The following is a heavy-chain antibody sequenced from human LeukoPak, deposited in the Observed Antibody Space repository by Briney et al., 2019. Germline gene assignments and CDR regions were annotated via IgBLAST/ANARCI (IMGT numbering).Heavy chain of an antibody. Sequence: PGGSLRLSCAAPGFTFSSYSMYWVRQAPGKGLEWVSYISSSSSTIYYADSVKGRFTISRDNAKNSLYLQMNSLRDEDTAVYYCARDRYDSSGYRYDYWGQGTLVTVSS. J-gene: IGHJ4*02. D-gene: IGHD3-22*01. CDR1: GFTFSSYS. V-gene: IGHV3-48*02. CDR2: ISSSSSTI. CDR3: ARDRYDSSGYRYDY.